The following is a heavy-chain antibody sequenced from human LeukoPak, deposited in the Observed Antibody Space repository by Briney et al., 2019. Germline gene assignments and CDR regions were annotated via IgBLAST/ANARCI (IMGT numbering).Heavy chain of an antibody. CDR3: AREDDYRKLGAFDI. J-gene: IGHJ3*02. CDR2: IYYSGTT. V-gene: IGHV4-30-2*02. Sequence: SETLSLTCAVSGGSINSGGFSWTWIRQPPGKGLEWIGYIYYSGTTSYNPSLKSRVTISVDTSKNQFSLKLSSVTAADTAVYYCAREDDYRKLGAFDIWGQGTMVTVSS. D-gene: IGHD4-11*01. CDR1: GGSINSGGFS.